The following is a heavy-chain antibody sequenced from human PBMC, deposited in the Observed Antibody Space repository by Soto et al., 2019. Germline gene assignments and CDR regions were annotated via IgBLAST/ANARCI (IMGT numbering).Heavy chain of an antibody. J-gene: IGHJ6*02. CDR3: AGRVGATNYGMDV. Sequence: EVQLVESGGGLIQPGGSLRLSCAASEFTVSRNYMNWVRQAPGKGLECVSTIYSGGSTYYADSVKGRFTISRDNSKNTLYLQMNNLRAEDTAVYYCAGRVGATNYGMDVWGQVTTVTVSS. V-gene: IGHV3-53*01. CDR2: IYSGGST. CDR1: EFTVSRNY. D-gene: IGHD1-26*01.